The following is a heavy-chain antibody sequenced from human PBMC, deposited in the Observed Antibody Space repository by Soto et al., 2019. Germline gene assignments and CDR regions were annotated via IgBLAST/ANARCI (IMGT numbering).Heavy chain of an antibody. D-gene: IGHD3-16*01. CDR3: ARGELWWDY. Sequence: PSETLSLTCTVSGGSITSHDDYWSWIRQLPGKGLEWIGFLHHSGNTFYNPSLKSRLTISLDTSKNQFSLKLSSVTAADTAVYYCARGELWWDYWGQGTLVTVSS. CDR1: GGSITSHDDY. J-gene: IGHJ4*02. CDR2: LHHSGNT. V-gene: IGHV4-31*03.